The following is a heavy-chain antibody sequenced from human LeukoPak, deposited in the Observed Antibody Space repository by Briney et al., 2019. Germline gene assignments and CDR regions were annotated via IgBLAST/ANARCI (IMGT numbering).Heavy chain of an antibody. V-gene: IGHV3-15*07. CDR1: GFTFSNAW. CDR3: THRTTVTYFDY. D-gene: IGHD4-17*01. Sequence: GGSLRLSCAASGFTFSNAWMNWVRQAPGKGLEWVGRIKSKTDGGTTDYAAPVKGRFTISRDDPKNTLYLQMNSLKTEDTAVYYCTHRTTVTYFDYWGQGTLVTVSS. J-gene: IGHJ4*02. CDR2: IKSKTDGGTT.